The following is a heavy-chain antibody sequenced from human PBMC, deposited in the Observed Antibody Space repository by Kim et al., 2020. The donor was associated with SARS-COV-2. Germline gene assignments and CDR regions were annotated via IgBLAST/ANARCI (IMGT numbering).Heavy chain of an antibody. V-gene: IGHV3-23*01. CDR3: AKMGSSRWVPRYYFDY. Sequence: GGSLRLSCAASGFIVSNYAMSWVRQAPGEGLEWVSAITNDADDTYYDDAVKGRFTISRDSSRNTLYLHMNSLRAEDTAVYFCAKMGSSRWVPRYYFDYWGQGTLVTVSS. CDR2: ITNDADDT. J-gene: IGHJ4*02. D-gene: IGHD6-13*01. CDR1: GFIVSNYA.